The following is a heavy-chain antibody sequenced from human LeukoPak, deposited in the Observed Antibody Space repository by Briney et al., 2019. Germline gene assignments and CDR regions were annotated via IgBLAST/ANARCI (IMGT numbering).Heavy chain of an antibody. Sequence: ASVKVSCKASGYTFTSYDINWVRQATGQGLEWMGWMNPNSGNTGYAQKFQGRGTITRNTSISTAYMELSSLRSEDTAVYYCARVGMRYYYYYMDVWGKGTTVTISS. V-gene: IGHV1-8*03. CDR1: GYTFTSYD. J-gene: IGHJ6*03. CDR3: ARVGMRYYYYYMDV. D-gene: IGHD1-26*01. CDR2: MNPNSGNT.